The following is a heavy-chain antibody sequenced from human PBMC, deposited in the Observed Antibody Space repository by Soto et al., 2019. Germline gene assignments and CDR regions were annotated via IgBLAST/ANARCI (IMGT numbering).Heavy chain of an antibody. D-gene: IGHD4-17*01. CDR3: ARMSLYGDYDFDY. CDR2: INAGNGNT. CDR1: GYTFTGYA. J-gene: IGHJ4*02. V-gene: IGHV1-3*01. Sequence: ASVKVSCKASGYTFTGYAMHWVRQAPGQRLEWMGWINAGNGNTKYSQKFQGRVTITRDTSASTAYMELSSLRSEDTAVYYCARMSLYGDYDFDYWGQGTLVTVSS.